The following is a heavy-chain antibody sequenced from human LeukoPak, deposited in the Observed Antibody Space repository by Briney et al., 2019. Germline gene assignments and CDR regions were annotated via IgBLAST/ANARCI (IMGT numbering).Heavy chain of an antibody. CDR2: ISGSGGST. CDR3: AKYSSSGYYWWSYFDY. V-gene: IGHV3-23*01. D-gene: IGHD3-22*01. J-gene: IGHJ4*02. CDR1: GFTFSSYA. Sequence: GGSLRLSCAASGFTFSSYAMSWVRQAPGKGLEWVSAISGSGGSTYYADSVKGRFTISRDNSKNTLYLQMNSLRAEDTAVYYCAKYSSSGYYWWSYFDYWGQGTLVTVSS.